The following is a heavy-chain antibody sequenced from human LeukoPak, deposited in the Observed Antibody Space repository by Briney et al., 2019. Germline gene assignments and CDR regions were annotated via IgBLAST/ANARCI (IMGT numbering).Heavy chain of an antibody. J-gene: IGHJ4*02. CDR1: GYTFTSYG. Sequence: GASVKVSCKASGYTFTSYGISWVRQAPGQGLEWMGWISAYNGNTNYAQELQGRVTMTTDTSTSTAYMELRSLRSDDTAVYYCARYADYYDSSGYYGYWGQGTLVTVSS. CDR3: ARYADYYDSSGYYGY. D-gene: IGHD3-22*01. CDR2: ISAYNGNT. V-gene: IGHV1-18*01.